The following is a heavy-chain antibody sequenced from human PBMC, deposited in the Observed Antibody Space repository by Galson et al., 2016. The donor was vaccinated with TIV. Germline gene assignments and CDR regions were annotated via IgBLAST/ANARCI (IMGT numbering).Heavy chain of an antibody. CDR2: IDDSGSS. J-gene: IGHJ4*02. V-gene: IGHV4-34*01. Sequence: SETLSLTCGVSGGSFRGYYWTWIRLPPGKGLEWIGEIDDSGSSNSIPSLKSRFTMSVDTSANRFSLQLSSVTAADTAVYYCTRGRFESGSYYNNGFDYWGQGTPVTVSS. CDR3: TRGRFESGSYYNNGFDY. CDR1: GGSFRGYY. D-gene: IGHD3-10*01.